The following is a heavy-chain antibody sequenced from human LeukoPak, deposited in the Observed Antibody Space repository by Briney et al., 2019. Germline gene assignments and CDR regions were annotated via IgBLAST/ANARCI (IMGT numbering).Heavy chain of an antibody. J-gene: IGHJ4*02. CDR1: GGSISSGDYY. D-gene: IGHD1-26*01. CDR3: ARVEGATGGYYFDY. CDR2: IYYSGST. Sequence: SETLSLTCTVSGGSISSGDYYWSWIRQPPGKGLEWIGYIYYSGSTYYNPSLKSRVTISVDTSKNQFSLKLSSVTAADTAVYYCARVEGATGGYYFDYWGQGTLVTVSS. V-gene: IGHV4-30-4*01.